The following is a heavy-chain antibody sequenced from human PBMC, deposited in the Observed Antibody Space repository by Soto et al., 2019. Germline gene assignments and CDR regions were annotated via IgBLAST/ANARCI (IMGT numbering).Heavy chain of an antibody. CDR3: AKDLDYGGKKGAFDY. J-gene: IGHJ4*02. CDR1: GFTFSSYA. Sequence: EVQLLESGGGLVQPGGSLRLSCAASGFTFSSYAMSWVRQAPGKGLEWVSAISGSGGSTYYADSVKGRFTIAGDNSKYTLYLQMNSLRAEDTAVYYCAKDLDYGGKKGAFDYWGQGTLVTVSS. V-gene: IGHV3-23*01. CDR2: ISGSGGST. D-gene: IGHD4-17*01.